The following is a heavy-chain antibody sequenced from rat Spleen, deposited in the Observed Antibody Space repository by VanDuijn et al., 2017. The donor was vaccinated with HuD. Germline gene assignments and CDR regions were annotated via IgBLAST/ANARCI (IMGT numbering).Heavy chain of an antibody. D-gene: IGHD1-3*01. CDR3: ARHILGYGSLFY. J-gene: IGHJ2*01. V-gene: IGHV5-29*01. CDR2: ISDEGTST. Sequence: EVQLVASDGGLVQPGRSLKLSCAASGFTFSDFFIAWVRQAPAQGLEWVATISDEGTSTYSRDSVKGRFTISRDNAKSTLCLQMDSLRSEDTAAYYCARHILGYGSLFYWGQGVMVTVSS. CDR1: GFTFSDFF.